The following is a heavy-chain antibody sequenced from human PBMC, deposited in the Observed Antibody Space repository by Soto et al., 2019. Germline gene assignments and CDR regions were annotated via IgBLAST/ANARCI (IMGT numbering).Heavy chain of an antibody. CDR1: GFTFRNDA. CDR3: ARSPLAVTTFYFDY. D-gene: IGHD4-17*01. J-gene: IGHJ4*02. Sequence: GGSLRLSCAASGFTFRNDAMSWVRQAPGKGLEWVSGIGGSGGTTYYVDSVKGRFTIYRDNSKNTVYLQMNSLRAEDTAVYYCARSPLAVTTFYFDYWGQGSLVTVS. V-gene: IGHV3-23*01. CDR2: IGGSGGTT.